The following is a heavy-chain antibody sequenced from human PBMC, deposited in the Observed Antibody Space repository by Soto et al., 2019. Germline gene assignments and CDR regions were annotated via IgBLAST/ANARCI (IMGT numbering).Heavy chain of an antibody. J-gene: IGHJ4*02. CDR1: GGSISSYY. Sequence: SATLSLTCTVSGGSISSYYWSWIRQPPGKGLEWIAYIYYSGSTEYNPSLKSRVTISVDTSKNQFSLKLSSVTAADTAVYYCARHLSTTIATIPFDYLGQGNLVTGS. CDR2: IYYSGST. CDR3: ARHLSTTIATIPFDY. D-gene: IGHD1-1*01. V-gene: IGHV4-59*08.